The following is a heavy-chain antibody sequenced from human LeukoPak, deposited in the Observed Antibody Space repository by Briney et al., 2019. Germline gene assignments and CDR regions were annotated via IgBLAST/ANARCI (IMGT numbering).Heavy chain of an antibody. CDR2: ISGSGGST. V-gene: IGHV3-23*01. D-gene: IGHD3-9*01. CDR1: GFTFSSHG. J-gene: IGHJ4*02. Sequence: AGGSLRLSCAASGFTFSSHGMSWVRQAPGKGLEWVSAISGSGGSTYYADSVKGRFTISRDNSKNTLYLQMNSLGAEDTAVYYCSNYGAARYFDWINFDYWGQGTLVTVSS. CDR3: SNYGAARYFDWINFDY.